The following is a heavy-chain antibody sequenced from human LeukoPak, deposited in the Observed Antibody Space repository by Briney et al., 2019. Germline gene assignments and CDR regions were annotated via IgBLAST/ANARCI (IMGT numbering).Heavy chain of an antibody. J-gene: IGHJ4*02. Sequence: SETLSLTCTVSGGSISSYYWSWIRQPPGKGLEWIGYIYYSGSTNYNPSLKSRVTISVDTSKNQFSLKLSSVTAADTAVYYCARHRSSGRLAYCGGDCYLEFDYWGQGTLVTVSS. CDR2: IYYSGST. D-gene: IGHD2-21*02. CDR1: GGSISSYY. V-gene: IGHV4-59*08. CDR3: ARHRSSGRLAYCGGDCYLEFDY.